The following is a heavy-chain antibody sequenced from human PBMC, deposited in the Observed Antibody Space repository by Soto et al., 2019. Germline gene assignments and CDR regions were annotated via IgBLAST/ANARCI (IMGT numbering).Heavy chain of an antibody. D-gene: IGHD3-10*01. CDR2: ISRDGSNK. V-gene: IGHV3-30*04. Sequence: QVQVVESGGGVVQPGRSLRLSCAASGFSFSRYAIHWVRQAPGKGLEWVAVISRDGSNKYYVDSVKGRFTISRDNSKNRLYLKMNSLRDEDRAVQYFARSRNRAVAGSFNFWGKGTLVTVSS. CDR3: ARSRNRAVAGSFNF. J-gene: IGHJ4*02. CDR1: GFSFSRYA.